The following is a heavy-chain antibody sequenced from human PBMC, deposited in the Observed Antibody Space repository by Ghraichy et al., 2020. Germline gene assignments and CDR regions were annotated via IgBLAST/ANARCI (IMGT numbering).Heavy chain of an antibody. J-gene: IGHJ3*02. D-gene: IGHD3-3*01. V-gene: IGHV3-33*01. Sequence: GESLRLSCAASGFTFSSYGMHWVRQAPGKGLEWVAVIWYDGSNKYYADSVKGRFTISRDNSKNTLYLQMNSLRAEDTAVYYCAREKAFGVVTRDAFDIWGQGTMVTVSS. CDR3: AREKAFGVVTRDAFDI. CDR2: IWYDGSNK. CDR1: GFTFSSYG.